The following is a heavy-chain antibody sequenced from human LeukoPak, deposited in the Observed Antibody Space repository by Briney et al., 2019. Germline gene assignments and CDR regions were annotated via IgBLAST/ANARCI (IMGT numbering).Heavy chain of an antibody. CDR1: GFTFSSYS. D-gene: IGHD4-17*01. CDR3: ARDHAGGDYVGYFDY. Sequence: GESLRLSCAASGFTFSSYSMNWVRQAPGKGLEWVSSISSSSSYIYYADSVKGRFTISRDNAKNSLYLQMNSLRAEDTAVYYCARDHAGGDYVGYFDYWGQGTLVTVSS. V-gene: IGHV3-21*01. J-gene: IGHJ4*02. CDR2: ISSSSSYI.